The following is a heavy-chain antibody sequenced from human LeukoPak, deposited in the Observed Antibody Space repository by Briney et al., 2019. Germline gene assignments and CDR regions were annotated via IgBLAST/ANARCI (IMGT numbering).Heavy chain of an antibody. Sequence: PSETLSLTCTVSGGSISSGDYYWSWIRQPPGKGLEWIGYIYYSGSTYYNPSLKSRVTISVDTSKNQFSLKLSSVTAADTAVYYCARVRGAAAPIDAFDIWGQGTMVTVSS. V-gene: IGHV4-30-4*02. CDR3: ARVRGAAAPIDAFDI. J-gene: IGHJ3*02. D-gene: IGHD6-13*01. CDR2: IYYSGST. CDR1: GGSISSGDYY.